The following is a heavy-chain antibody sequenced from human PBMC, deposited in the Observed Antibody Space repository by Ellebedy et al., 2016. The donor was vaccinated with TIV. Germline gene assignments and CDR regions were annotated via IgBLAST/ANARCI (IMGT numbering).Heavy chain of an antibody. J-gene: IGHJ2*01. Sequence: GESLKISCAASGFTFSSYAMNRVRQAPGKGLEWVSALSGSGGNSYYADSVKGRFTISRDNAKNTLYLQMNSLRAEDTAVYYCARAGSSGWEAYFDLWGRGTLVTVSS. CDR3: ARAGSSGWEAYFDL. V-gene: IGHV3-23*01. CDR2: LSGSGGNS. D-gene: IGHD6-19*01. CDR1: GFTFSSYA.